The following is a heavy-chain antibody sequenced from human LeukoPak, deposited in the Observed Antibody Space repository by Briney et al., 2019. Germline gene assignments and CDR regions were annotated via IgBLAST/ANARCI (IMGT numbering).Heavy chain of an antibody. CDR3: AREGYSYGLDY. D-gene: IGHD5-18*01. V-gene: IGHV4-59*01. CDR1: GGSISSYY. Sequence: SETLSLTCTVSGGSISSYYWSWIRQPPGKGLEWIGYIYYSGSTNYHPSLKSRVTISVDTSKNQFSLTLSSVTAADTAVYYCAREGYSYGLDYWGQGTLVTVSS. J-gene: IGHJ4*02. CDR2: IYYSGST.